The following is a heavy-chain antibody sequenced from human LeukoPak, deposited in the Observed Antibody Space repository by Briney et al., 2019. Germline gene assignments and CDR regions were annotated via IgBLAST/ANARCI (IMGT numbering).Heavy chain of an antibody. CDR1: GFTFSSSA. J-gene: IGHJ4*02. D-gene: IGHD3-10*01. Sequence: GGSLRLSCAASGFTFSSSAMSWVRQAPGKGLEWVSSISGSGSGGSTYYADSVKGRFTISRDNSKKTLYLQMNALSAEDTAVYYCAKDRRAGSYDYWGQGTLVTVSS. V-gene: IGHV3-23*01. CDR2: ISGSGSGGST. CDR3: AKDRRAGSYDY.